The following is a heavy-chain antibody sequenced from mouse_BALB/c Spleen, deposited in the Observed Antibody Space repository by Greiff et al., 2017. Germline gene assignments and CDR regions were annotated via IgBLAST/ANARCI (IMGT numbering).Heavy chain of an antibody. CDR2: ISSGGSYT. V-gene: IGHV5-9-4*01. CDR1: GFTFSSYA. J-gene: IGHJ4*01. CDR3: ARNYGSSFYAMDY. Sequence: EVMLVESGGGLVKPGGSLKLSCAASGFTFSSYAMSWVRQSPEKRLEWVAEISSGGSYTYYPDTVTGRFTISRDNAKNTLYLEMSSLMSEDTAMYYCARNYGSSFYAMDYWGQGTSVTVSS. D-gene: IGHD1-1*01.